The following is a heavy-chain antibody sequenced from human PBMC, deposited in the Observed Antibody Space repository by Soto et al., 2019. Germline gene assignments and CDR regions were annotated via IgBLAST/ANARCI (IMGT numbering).Heavy chain of an antibody. CDR2: IYYSGST. D-gene: IGHD5-18*01. V-gene: IGHV4-39*01. J-gene: IGHJ6*02. CDR1: RGSIGSSSYY. CDR3: TCIFSGGYGYGFYYYGMDV. Sequence: SETLSLTCTVSRGSIGSSSYYWGWIRQPPGKGLEWIGSIYYSGSTYYNPSLKSRVTISVDTSKSQFSLKLSSVTAADTAVYYCTCIFSGGYGYGFYYYGMDVWGQGTTVT.